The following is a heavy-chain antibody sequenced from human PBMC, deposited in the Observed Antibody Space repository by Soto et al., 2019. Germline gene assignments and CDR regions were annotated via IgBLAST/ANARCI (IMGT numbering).Heavy chain of an antibody. J-gene: IGHJ6*02. Sequence: QTPSLTCAIPGDSLSSSTAAWNWIRQSPSRGFEWLGRTYYMSKWYNEYPLSLQSQLSTHPKTGKNRFSLEPHAVTLEDTAVYYCARDPGFYSSGFYYFYALDVWGQGTRVTVSS. CDR3: ARDPGFYSSGFYYFYALDV. CDR2: TYYMSKWYN. D-gene: IGHD5-18*01. V-gene: IGHV6-1*01. CDR1: GDSLSSSTAA.